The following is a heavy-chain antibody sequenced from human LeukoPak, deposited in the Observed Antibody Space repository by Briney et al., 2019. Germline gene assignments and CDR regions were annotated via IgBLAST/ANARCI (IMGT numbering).Heavy chain of an antibody. CDR2: IYYSGST. J-gene: IGHJ6*03. CDR3: ARVGSDYYYYMDV. V-gene: IGHV4-30-4*02. D-gene: IGHD3-10*01. CDR1: GGSISSGDYY. Sequence: PSETLSLTCTVSGGSISSGDYYWSWIRQPPGKGLEWIGYIYYSGSTYYNPSLKSRVTISVDRSKNQFSLKLSSVTAADTAVYYCARVGSDYYYYMDVWGKGTTVTVSS.